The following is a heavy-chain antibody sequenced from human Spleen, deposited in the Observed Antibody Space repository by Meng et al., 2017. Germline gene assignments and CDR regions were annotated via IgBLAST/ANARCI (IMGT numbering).Heavy chain of an antibody. CDR2: IKQDGSEK. J-gene: IGHJ3*02. D-gene: IGHD2/OR15-2a*01. V-gene: IGHV3-7*01. CDR3: AREIIGAASAFDI. CDR1: GFTFSSYW. Sequence: GESLKISCAASGFTFSSYWMSWVRQAPGKGLEWVANIKQDGSEKYYVDSVKGRFTITRDNDKNSLFLKMNSLRAEDTAVYYCAREIIGAASAFDIWGQGTLVTVSS.